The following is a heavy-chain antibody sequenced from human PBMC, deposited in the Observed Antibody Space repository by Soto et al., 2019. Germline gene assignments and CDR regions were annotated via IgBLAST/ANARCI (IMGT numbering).Heavy chain of an antibody. CDR3: ATRVTAGY. CDR2: IFSGGST. V-gene: IGHV3-66*01. D-gene: IGHD2-21*02. Sequence: EVQLVESGGGLVQPGGSLRLSCVASGFTVSSNYMSWVRQAPGKGLEWVSVIFSGGSTNYADSVEGRFTISRDNSKNTLYLQMNSLRAEDTAVYYCATRVTAGYWGQGTLVTVSS. CDR1: GFTVSSNY. J-gene: IGHJ4*02.